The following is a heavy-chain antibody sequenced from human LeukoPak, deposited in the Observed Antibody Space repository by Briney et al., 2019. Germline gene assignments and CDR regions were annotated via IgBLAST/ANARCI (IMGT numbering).Heavy chain of an antibody. CDR2: ISAYNGNT. V-gene: IGHV1-18*04. Sequence: GASVKVSCKASGYTFTGYYMHWVRQAPGQGLEWMGWISAYNGNTNYAQKLQGRVTMTTDTSTSTAYMELRSLRSDDTAVYYCAREGLAYCGGDCFDAFDIWGQGTMVTVSS. CDR1: GYTFTGYY. J-gene: IGHJ3*02. D-gene: IGHD2-21*02. CDR3: AREGLAYCGGDCFDAFDI.